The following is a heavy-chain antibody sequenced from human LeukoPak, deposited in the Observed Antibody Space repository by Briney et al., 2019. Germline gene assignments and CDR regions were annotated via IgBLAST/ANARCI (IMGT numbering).Heavy chain of an antibody. CDR3: AKRRGLELLYYYYMDV. Sequence: GGSLRLSCAASEFTFSSYAMSWVRQAPGKGLEWVSAISGSGGSTYYADSVKGRFTISRDNSKNTLYPQMNSLRAEDTAVYYCAKRRGLELLYYYYMDVWGKGTTVTVSS. D-gene: IGHD1-7*01. V-gene: IGHV3-23*01. J-gene: IGHJ6*03. CDR2: ISGSGGST. CDR1: EFTFSSYA.